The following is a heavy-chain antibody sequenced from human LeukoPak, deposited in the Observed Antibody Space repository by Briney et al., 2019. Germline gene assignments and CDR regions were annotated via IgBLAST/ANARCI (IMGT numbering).Heavy chain of an antibody. V-gene: IGHV3-23*01. CDR2: ISGSGGST. CDR3: EYSGYDYVWVSYRFSSY. CDR1: GFTFSSYA. Sequence: GGSLRLSCAASGFTFSSYAMSWVRQAPGKGLEWVSAISGSGGSTYYADSVKGRFTISRDNSKNTLYLQMNSLRAEDTAVYYCEYSGYDYVWVSYRFSSYWGQGTLVTVSS. D-gene: IGHD3-16*02. J-gene: IGHJ4*02.